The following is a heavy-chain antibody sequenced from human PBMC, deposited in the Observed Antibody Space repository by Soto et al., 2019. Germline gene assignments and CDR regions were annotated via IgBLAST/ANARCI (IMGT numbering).Heavy chain of an antibody. Sequence: GESLKISFKGSGYSFTSYWIGWVRQMPGKGLEWMGIIYPGDSDTRYSPSFQGQVTISADKSISTAYLQWSSLKASDTAMYYCALPGTAGKTLVGYYYGMDVWGQGTTVTVSS. CDR2: IYPGDSDT. J-gene: IGHJ6*02. D-gene: IGHD3-10*01. CDR1: GYSFTSYW. CDR3: ALPGTAGKTLVGYYYGMDV. V-gene: IGHV5-51*01.